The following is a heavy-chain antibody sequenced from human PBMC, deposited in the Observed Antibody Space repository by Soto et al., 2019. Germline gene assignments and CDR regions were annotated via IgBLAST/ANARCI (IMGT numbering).Heavy chain of an antibody. CDR3: ARVEGVAATTYYFDY. Sequence: EVQLVESGGGLVKPGGSLRLSCAASGFTFSSYSMNWVRQAPGKGLEWLSSISSSSSYIYYADSVKGRFTISRDNAKNSLYLQMNSLRAEDTAVYYCARVEGVAATTYYFDYWGQGTLVTVSS. V-gene: IGHV3-21*01. J-gene: IGHJ4*02. CDR2: ISSSSSYI. D-gene: IGHD2-15*01. CDR1: GFTFSSYS.